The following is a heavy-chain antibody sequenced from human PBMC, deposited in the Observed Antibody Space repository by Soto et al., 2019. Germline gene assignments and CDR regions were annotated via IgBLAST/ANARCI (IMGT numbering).Heavy chain of an antibody. CDR3: ARDSCSSFFHT. D-gene: IGHD6-6*01. CDR1: GRSIIGGSYF. V-gene: IGHV4-31*02. Sequence: TLSAICDVSGRSIIGGSYFLSYVRQHPGKGLEWIGYIYYSGSTYYNPSLKNRVHISVDTSKNQFSLKLSSVTAADTAVYYCARDSCSSFFHTWGQGTLDTVSS. J-gene: IGHJ5*02. CDR2: IYYSGST.